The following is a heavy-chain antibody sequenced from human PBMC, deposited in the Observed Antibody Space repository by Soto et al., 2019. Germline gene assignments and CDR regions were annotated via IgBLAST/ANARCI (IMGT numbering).Heavy chain of an antibody. J-gene: IGHJ4*02. V-gene: IGHV3-9*01. CDR2: ISWNGAAT. D-gene: IGHD3-10*01. CDR1: GFTFDDYA. CDR3: ANLPLYGSGFDC. Sequence: EVQLVESGGGLVQPGGSLRLSCAASGFTFDDYAIHWVRQAPGKGLEWVSGISWNGAATGYMNSVKGRFSISRDNTKNTLDLQMNSLRSEDRAVYYCANLPLYGSGFDCWGQGTLVTVSS.